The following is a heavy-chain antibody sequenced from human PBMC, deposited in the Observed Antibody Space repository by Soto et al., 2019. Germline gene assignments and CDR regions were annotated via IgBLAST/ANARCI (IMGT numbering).Heavy chain of an antibody. V-gene: IGHV3-7*01. J-gene: IGHJ5*02. CDR2: MKKDGSQK. CDR3: ARDWFDA. CDR1: GFTFSNYW. Sequence: EVQLVESGGGLVQPGGSLRLSCVASGFTFSNYWMSWVRQAPGKGLEWVANMKKDGSQKYYVDSVKGRFTISRDNARNSLYLQVNSLRVEDTAVYYCARDWFDAWGQGTLVTVSS.